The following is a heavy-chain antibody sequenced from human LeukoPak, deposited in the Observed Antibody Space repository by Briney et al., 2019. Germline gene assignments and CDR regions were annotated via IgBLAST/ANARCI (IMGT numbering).Heavy chain of an antibody. CDR3: ARDRHWTNDWVFDY. Sequence: MTSETLSLTCTVSGGSIGTFYWSWLRQSPGKGLEWIGYIYYNGHTDYNPSLKSRVTISLDTSKNQFSLKLSSVTAADTAVYYCARDRHWTNDWVFDYWGQGTLVTVSS. D-gene: IGHD1/OR15-1a*01. CDR2: IYYNGHT. J-gene: IGHJ4*02. V-gene: IGHV4-59*13. CDR1: GGSIGTFY.